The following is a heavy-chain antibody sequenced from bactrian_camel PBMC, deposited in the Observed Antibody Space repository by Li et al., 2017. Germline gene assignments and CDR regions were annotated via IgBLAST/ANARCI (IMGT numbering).Heavy chain of an antibody. CDR3: AALYDRRDCHAATRGHAVTAAY. J-gene: IGHJ4*01. CDR2: IDTVGGST. Sequence: HVQLVESGGGSVQAGGSLRLSCAASGYTGGRMCLAWFRRVPGKEREGVARIDTVGGSTVYADSVKGRFTISQDGAKQNLYLQMNALQAEDTAMYYCAALYDRRDCHAATRGHAVTAAYWSQGTQVTVS. CDR1: GYTGGRMC. V-gene: IGHV3S1*01. D-gene: IGHD4*01.